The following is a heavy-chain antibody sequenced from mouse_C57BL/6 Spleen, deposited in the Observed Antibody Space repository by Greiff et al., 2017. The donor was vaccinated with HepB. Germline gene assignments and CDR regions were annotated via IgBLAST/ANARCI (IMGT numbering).Heavy chain of an antibody. CDR1: GYTFTSYW. Sequence: VKLQQSGTELVKPGASVKLSCKASGYTFTSYWMHWVKQRPGQGLEWIGNINPSNGGTNYNEKFKSKATLTVDKSSSTAYMQLSSLTSEDSAVYYCARGDYGNYYAMDYWGQGTSVTVSS. V-gene: IGHV1-53*01. J-gene: IGHJ4*01. CDR3: ARGDYGNYYAMDY. CDR2: INPSNGGT. D-gene: IGHD2-1*01.